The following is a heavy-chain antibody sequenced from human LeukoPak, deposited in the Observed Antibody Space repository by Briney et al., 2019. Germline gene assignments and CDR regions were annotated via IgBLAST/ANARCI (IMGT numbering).Heavy chain of an antibody. J-gene: IGHJ3*02. V-gene: IGHV4-31*03. Sequence: SQTLSLTCTVSGGSISSGGYYWSWIRQHPGKGLEWIGYIYYSGSTYYNPSLKSRVTISVDTSKNQFSLKLSSVTAADTAVYYCATTTNIVVVIAIWAFDIWGQGTMVTVSS. CDR3: ATTTNIVVVIAIWAFDI. CDR2: IYYSGST. D-gene: IGHD2-21*01. CDR1: GGSISSGGYY.